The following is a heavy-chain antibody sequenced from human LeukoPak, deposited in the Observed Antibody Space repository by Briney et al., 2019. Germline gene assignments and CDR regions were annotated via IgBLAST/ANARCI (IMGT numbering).Heavy chain of an antibody. CDR2: ISGSGGST. CDR3: AKTRYSYGSGSDY. Sequence: PGGSLRLSCAASAFTFSSTAMSWVRQAPGKGLEWVSAISGSGGSTYYADSVKGRFTISRDNSKNTLYLQMNSLRAEDTAVYSCAKTRYSYGSGSDYWGQGSLVTVSS. CDR1: AFTFSSTA. J-gene: IGHJ4*02. V-gene: IGHV3-23*01. D-gene: IGHD5-18*01.